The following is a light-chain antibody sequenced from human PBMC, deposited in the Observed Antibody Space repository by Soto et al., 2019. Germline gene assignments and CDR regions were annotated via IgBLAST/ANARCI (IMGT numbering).Light chain of an antibody. J-gene: IGKJ2*01. CDR3: QQYYGSPYT. V-gene: IGKV4-1*01. CDR1: QSVYSRSNKKNY. Sequence: DIVMTQSPDSLAVSLGERATINCKSSQSVYSRSNKKNYLGWYQQKPGQHPKLLISRASTRESGVPDRVSGSWSGTDFNLTISSRQAEDVAVYYWQQYYGSPYTLGQGTKLEIK. CDR2: RAS.